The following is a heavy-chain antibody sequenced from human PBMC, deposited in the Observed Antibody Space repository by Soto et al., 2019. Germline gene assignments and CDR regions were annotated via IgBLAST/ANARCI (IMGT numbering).Heavy chain of an antibody. Sequence: QVQLVQSGAEVKKPGSSVKVSCKASGGTFSSYAISWVRQAPGQGLEWMGGIIPIFGTANYAQKFQGRVTITADESTSTAYMELSSLRSEDTAVYYCAMAYYDFWSGPQNYYYYYGMDVWGQGTTVTVSS. CDR2: IIPIFGTA. J-gene: IGHJ6*02. V-gene: IGHV1-69*01. CDR1: GGTFSSYA. CDR3: AMAYYDFWSGPQNYYYYYGMDV. D-gene: IGHD3-3*01.